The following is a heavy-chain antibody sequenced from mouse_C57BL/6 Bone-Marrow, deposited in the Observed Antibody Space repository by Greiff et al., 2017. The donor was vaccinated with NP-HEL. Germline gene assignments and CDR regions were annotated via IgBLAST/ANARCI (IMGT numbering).Heavy chain of an antibody. CDR1: GYTFTNYW. D-gene: IGHD2-2*01. V-gene: IGHV1-63*01. CDR3: ARGLYGYDPYYFDY. CDR2: IYPGGGYT. J-gene: IGHJ2*01. Sequence: QVQLQQSGAELVRPGTSVKMSCKASGYTFTNYWIGWVKQRPGHGLEWIGDIYPGGGYTNYNEKFKGKATLTADKSSSTANMQFNSQTSEDSAIYYCARGLYGYDPYYFDYWGQGTTLTVSS.